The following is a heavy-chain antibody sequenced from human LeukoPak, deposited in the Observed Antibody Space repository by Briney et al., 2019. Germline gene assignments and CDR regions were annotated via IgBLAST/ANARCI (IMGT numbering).Heavy chain of an antibody. CDR2: IIPILGIA. D-gene: IGHD6-19*01. Sequence: SVKVSCKASGGTFSSYTISWVRQAPGQGLEWMGRIIPILGIANYAQKFQGRVTITADKSTSTAYMELSSLRSEDTAVYYCARDGNSSGWYADYWGQGTLATVSS. CDR3: ARDGNSSGWYADY. CDR1: GGTFSSYT. V-gene: IGHV1-69*04. J-gene: IGHJ4*02.